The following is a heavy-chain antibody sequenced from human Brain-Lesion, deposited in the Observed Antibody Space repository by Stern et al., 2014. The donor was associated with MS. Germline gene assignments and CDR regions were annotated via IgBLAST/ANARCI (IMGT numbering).Heavy chain of an antibody. D-gene: IGHD3-3*01. CDR3: ARDQRGITIFGVVTDYYYLGMDV. V-gene: IGHV1-2*02. J-gene: IGHJ6*02. CDR2: INTNTGGT. CDR1: GYIFTGYY. Sequence: QLVESGAEVKKPGASVKVSCKASGYIFTGYYIHWVRQAPGQGLVWMAWINTNTGGTKYAQKFQGRVTMSRDTSISTAYVELSSLTSDDTAVYYCARDQRGITIFGVVTDYYYLGMDVWGQGTTVTVSS.